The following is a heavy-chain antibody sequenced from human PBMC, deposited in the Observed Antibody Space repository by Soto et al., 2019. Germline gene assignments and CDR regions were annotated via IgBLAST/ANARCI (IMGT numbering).Heavy chain of an antibody. CDR3: ARDSAWLFDS. Sequence: QVQLVESGGGVVQPGRSLRLSCAVSGFTYSSYGMHWVRQAPGKGLEWVAVIWYDGSNKYYADSVKGRFIISRDDSKNTLSLQMNSLRAEDTAVYYCARDSAWLFDSWGQETLVTVSS. J-gene: IGHJ4*02. CDR2: IWYDGSNK. CDR1: GFTYSSYG. D-gene: IGHD5-12*01. V-gene: IGHV3-33*01.